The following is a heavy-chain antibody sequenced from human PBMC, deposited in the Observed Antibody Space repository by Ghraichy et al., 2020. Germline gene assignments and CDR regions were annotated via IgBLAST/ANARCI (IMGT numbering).Heavy chain of an antibody. D-gene: IGHD3-10*01. V-gene: IGHV3-9*03. CDR3: AKDIGPKTYYYGSGNYYYGMDV. CDR1: GFTFDDYA. Sequence: SLNISCAASGFTFDDYAMHWVRQAPGKGLEWVSGISWNSGSIGYADSVKGRFTISRDNAKNSLYLQMNSLRAEDMALYYCAKDIGPKTYYYGSGNYYYGMDVWGQGTTVTVSS. J-gene: IGHJ6*02. CDR2: ISWNSGSI.